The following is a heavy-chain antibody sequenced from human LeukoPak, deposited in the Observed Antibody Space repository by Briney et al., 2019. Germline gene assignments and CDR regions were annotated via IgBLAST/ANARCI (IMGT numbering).Heavy chain of an antibody. Sequence: ASVKVSCKTSGYTFTDYYINWVRQAPGQGLEWMGWINPNTGGTKYALKFQARVTLTRDTSISSAYMELSGLTSDDTAVYYCASYFEILTGYYGGNGFDAWGQGTMVTVSA. J-gene: IGHJ3*01. V-gene: IGHV1-2*02. D-gene: IGHD3-9*01. CDR2: INPNTGGT. CDR3: ASYFEILTGYYGGNGFDA. CDR1: GYTFTDYY.